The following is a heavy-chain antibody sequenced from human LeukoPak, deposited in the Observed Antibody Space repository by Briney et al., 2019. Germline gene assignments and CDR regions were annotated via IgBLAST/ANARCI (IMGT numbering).Heavy chain of an antibody. D-gene: IGHD3-10*01. Sequence: GASVKVSCKASGYTFTTYTMHWVRQAPGQRLEWMGWINAGNGNTKFSQKFQGRDTITRDTSASTGYMELSSLRSEDTAVYYCAFRGVSDDFDYWGQGTLVTVSS. CDR1: GYTFTTYT. CDR2: INAGNGNT. J-gene: IGHJ4*02. CDR3: AFRGVSDDFDY. V-gene: IGHV1-3*01.